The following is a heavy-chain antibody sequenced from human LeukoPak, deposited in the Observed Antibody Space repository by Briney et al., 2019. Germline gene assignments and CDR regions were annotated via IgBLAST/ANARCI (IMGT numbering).Heavy chain of an antibody. J-gene: IGHJ1*01. D-gene: IGHD3-22*01. CDR3: ARRRYYDSTGYLD. Sequence: PSESLSLTCTISSGSISSSSYYWGWIRQPPGKGLEWIADIYYSGSTYDNPSLKSRVSISIDTSNNNFSLRLSAVTAADTALYYCARRRYYDSTGYLDWGQGTLVTVSS. CDR2: IYYSGST. V-gene: IGHV4-39*02. CDR1: SGSISSSSYY.